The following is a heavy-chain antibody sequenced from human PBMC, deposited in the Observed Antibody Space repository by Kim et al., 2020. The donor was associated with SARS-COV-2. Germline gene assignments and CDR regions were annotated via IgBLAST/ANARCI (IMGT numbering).Heavy chain of an antibody. CDR3: ARPASAVNRDFIYAFDI. Sequence: GGSLRLSCTASGFTFSSYGMHWVRQAPGKGLEWVALIWYDGSISYYADSVKGRFTISRDNSKNTLYLQINSLRAEDTAVYFCARPASAVNRDFIYAFDIWGLGTMVTVSS. V-gene: IGHV3-33*01. CDR2: IWYDGSIS. J-gene: IGHJ3*02. D-gene: IGHD3-10*01. CDR1: GFTFSSYG.